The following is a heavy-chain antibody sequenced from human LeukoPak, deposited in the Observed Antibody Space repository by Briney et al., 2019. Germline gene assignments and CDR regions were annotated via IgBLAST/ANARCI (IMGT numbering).Heavy chain of an antibody. Sequence: RASVKVSCKASGYTFTSYGISWVRQAPGQGLEWMGWISAYNGNTNYAQKLQGRVTITADKSTSTAYMELSSLRSEDTAVYYCARASSITIFGGTHYYYYGMDVWGQGTTVTVSS. CDR3: ARASSITIFGGTHYYYYGMDV. D-gene: IGHD3-3*01. CDR2: ISAYNGNT. V-gene: IGHV1-18*01. CDR1: GYTFTSYG. J-gene: IGHJ6*02.